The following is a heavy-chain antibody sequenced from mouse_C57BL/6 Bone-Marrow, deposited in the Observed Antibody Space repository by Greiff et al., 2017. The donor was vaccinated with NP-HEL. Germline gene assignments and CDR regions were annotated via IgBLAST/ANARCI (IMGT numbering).Heavy chain of an antibody. CDR3: ARDYDGGYYYAMDY. CDR2: IDPSDSYT. D-gene: IGHD2-4*01. CDR1: GYTFTSYW. V-gene: IGHV1-69*01. Sequence: VQLQQSGAELVMPGASVKLSCKASGYTFTSYWMHWVKQRPGQGLEWIGEIDPSDSYTNYNQKFKGKSTLTVDNSSSTAYMQLSSLTSEDSAVYYCARDYDGGYYYAMDYWGQGTSVTVSS. J-gene: IGHJ4*01.